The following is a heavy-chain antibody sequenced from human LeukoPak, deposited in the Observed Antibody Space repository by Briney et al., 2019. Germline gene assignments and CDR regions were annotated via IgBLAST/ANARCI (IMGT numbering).Heavy chain of an antibody. D-gene: IGHD3-3*01. J-gene: IGHJ4*02. CDR1: GGTFSSYA. CDR3: ARSFDRRYYDFWSGYHYFDY. Sequence: VASVKVSCKASGGTFSSYAISWVRQAPGQGLEWMGGIIPIFGTANYAQKFQSRVTITADESTSTAYMELSSLRSEDTAVYYCARSFDRRYYDFWSGYHYFDYWGQGTLVTVS. V-gene: IGHV1-69*01. CDR2: IIPIFGTA.